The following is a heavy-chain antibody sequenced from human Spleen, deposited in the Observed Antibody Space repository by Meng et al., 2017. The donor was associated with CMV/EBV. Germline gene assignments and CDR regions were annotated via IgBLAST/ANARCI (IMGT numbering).Heavy chain of an antibody. J-gene: IGHJ4*02. D-gene: IGHD3-3*01. CDR1: GFTFSSYS. Sequence: GESLKISCTASGFTFSSYSMNWVRQAPGKGLEWVSSISSSSTYNDYADSVKGRFTISRDNAKNSLYLQMNSLRAEDTAMYYCARDQGGIRDYDCWSGYFPDYWGQGTLVTVSS. CDR3: ARDQGGIRDYDCWSGYFPDY. CDR2: ISSSSTYN. V-gene: IGHV3-21*01.